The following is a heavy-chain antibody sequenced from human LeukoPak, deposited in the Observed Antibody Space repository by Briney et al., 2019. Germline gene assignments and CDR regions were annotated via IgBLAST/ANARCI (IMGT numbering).Heavy chain of an antibody. V-gene: IGHV3-30*02. CDR3: ATWELGDFDI. J-gene: IGHJ3*02. CDR2: IRYDGSNK. D-gene: IGHD1-26*01. Sequence: GGSLRLSCAASGFTFSSYGMHWVRQAPGKGLEWVAFIRYDGSNKYYADSVKGRFTISRDNSKNTLYLQMNSLKAEDTAVYYCATWELGDFDIWGQGTMVTVSS. CDR1: GFTFSSYG.